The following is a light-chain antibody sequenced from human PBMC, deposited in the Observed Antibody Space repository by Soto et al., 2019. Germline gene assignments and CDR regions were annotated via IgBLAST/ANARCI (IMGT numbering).Light chain of an antibody. CDR1: SSDVGGSNS. CDR2: EVR. Sequence: QSAVTQSASVSGSPGQSITISCTGTSSDVGGSNSVSWFQQHPGKAPRLMIYEVRSRPSGVSNRFSGSKSGNTASLTISGLQAEDEADYYCSSYTSNTTLVFGTGTKVTVL. CDR3: SSYTSNTTLV. J-gene: IGLJ1*01. V-gene: IGLV2-14*01.